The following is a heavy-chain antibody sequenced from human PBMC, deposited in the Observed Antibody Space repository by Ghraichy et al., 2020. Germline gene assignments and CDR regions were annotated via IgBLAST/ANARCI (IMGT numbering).Heavy chain of an antibody. CDR2: IYSSGST. D-gene: IGHD6-19*01. Sequence: GGSLRLSCAASGFTVSSNYMSWVRQAPGKGLEWVSVIYSSGSTYYVDSVKDRFTISRDNSKNTLYLLMNSRIAEDTADYYCAKIGGSGWSDYWGQGTLVTVSS. CDR1: GFTVSSNY. V-gene: IGHV3-53*01. J-gene: IGHJ4*02. CDR3: AKIGGSGWSDY.